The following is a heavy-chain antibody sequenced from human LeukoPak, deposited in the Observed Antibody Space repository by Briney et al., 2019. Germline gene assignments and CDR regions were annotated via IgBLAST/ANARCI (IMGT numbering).Heavy chain of an antibody. D-gene: IGHD3-10*01. J-gene: IGHJ3*02. CDR1: GFIISSYG. Sequence: GGSLRLSCAASGFIISSYGMHWVRQAPGKGLESVAFIRYDGSEKYYADSVKGRFTVSRDNAKNSLYLQMNSLRAEDTAVYYCARVRGKSSWDAFDIWGQGTMVTVSS. V-gene: IGHV3-30*02. CDR2: IRYDGSEK. CDR3: ARVRGKSSWDAFDI.